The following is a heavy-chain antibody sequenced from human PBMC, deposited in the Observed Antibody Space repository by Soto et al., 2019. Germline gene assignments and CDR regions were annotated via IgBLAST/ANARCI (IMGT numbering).Heavy chain of an antibody. CDR3: ARSIVVVTALDY. CDR1: GYTFTSYA. V-gene: IGHV1-3*05. J-gene: IGHJ4*02. Sequence: QVQLVQSGAEEKKPGASVKVSCKASGYTFTSYAMHWVRQAPGQRLEWMVWSNAGNGNTKYSQKFQGRVTITRDTSASTADMELSSLRSEDTAVYYCARSIVVVTALDYWGQGTLVTVSS. D-gene: IGHD2-21*02. CDR2: SNAGNGNT.